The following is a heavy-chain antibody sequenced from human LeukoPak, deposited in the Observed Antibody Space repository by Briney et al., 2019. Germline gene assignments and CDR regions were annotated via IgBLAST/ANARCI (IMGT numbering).Heavy chain of an antibody. CDR3: ARDLYRSGGDY. D-gene: IGHD6-19*01. CDR1: GFTFSNLA. J-gene: IGHJ4*02. V-gene: IGHV3-23*01. CDR2: ISASGGST. Sequence: PGGSLRLSCAASGFTFSNLAMSWVRQAPGKGLEWLSLISASGGSTYYADSVKGRFTISRDNSKNTLYLQMNSLRAEDTALYYCARDLYRSGGDYWGQGTLVTVSS.